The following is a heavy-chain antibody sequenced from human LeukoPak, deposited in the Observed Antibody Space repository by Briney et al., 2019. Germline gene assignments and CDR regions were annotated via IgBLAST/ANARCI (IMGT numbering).Heavy chain of an antibody. CDR3: ARALGGSRFGELRYFDY. CDR2: IYYTGST. V-gene: IGHV4-59*01. D-gene: IGHD3-10*01. Sequence: SETLSLTCTVSGGSIGSYYWTWIRQPPGKGLEWIGYIYYTGSTNYNPSLKSQVTMSVDTSKNQFSLKLTSVTAADTAVDYCARALGGSRFGELRYFDYWGQGTLVTVSS. J-gene: IGHJ4*02. CDR1: GGSIGSYY.